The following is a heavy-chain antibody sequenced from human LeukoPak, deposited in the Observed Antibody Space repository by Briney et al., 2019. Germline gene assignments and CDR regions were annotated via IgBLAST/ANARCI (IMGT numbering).Heavy chain of an antibody. CDR2: INTNTGNP. J-gene: IGHJ4*02. Sequence: ASVKVSCKASGYTFTSYAMNWVRQAPGQGLEWMGWINTNTGNPTYAQGFTGRFVFSLDTSVSTAYLQISSLKAEDTAVYYCARLGYDFWSGYQYYFDYWGQETLVTVSS. CDR3: ARLGYDFWSGYQYYFDY. CDR1: GYTFTSYA. D-gene: IGHD3-3*01. V-gene: IGHV7-4-1*02.